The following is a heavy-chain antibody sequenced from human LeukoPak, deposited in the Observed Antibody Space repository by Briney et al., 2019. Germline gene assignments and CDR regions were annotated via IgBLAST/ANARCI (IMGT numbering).Heavy chain of an antibody. CDR2: INPNSRGT. V-gene: IGHV1-2*02. Sequence: GASVKVSCKASGYTFTGYYMHWVRQAPGQGLEWMGWINPNSRGTNYAQKFQGRVTMTRDMSISTAYMELSRLRSDDTAVYYCAREVGSGPADFDYWGQGTLVTVSS. CDR3: AREVGSGPADFDY. J-gene: IGHJ4*02. CDR1: GYTFTGYY. D-gene: IGHD6-19*01.